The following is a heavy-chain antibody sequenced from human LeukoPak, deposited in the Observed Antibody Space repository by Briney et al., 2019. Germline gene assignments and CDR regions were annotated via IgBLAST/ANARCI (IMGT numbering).Heavy chain of an antibody. J-gene: IGHJ3*02. CDR1: GGSISSSSYY. CDR3: ASTTYDYTHAFDI. CDR2: IYYSGST. Sequence: SETLSLTCTVSGGSISSSSYYWGWIRQPPGKGLEWIGSIYYSGSTYYNPSLKSRVTISVDTSKNQFSLKLSSVTAADTAVYYCASTTYDYTHAFDIWGQGTMVTVSS. V-gene: IGHV4-39*07. D-gene: IGHD4-11*01.